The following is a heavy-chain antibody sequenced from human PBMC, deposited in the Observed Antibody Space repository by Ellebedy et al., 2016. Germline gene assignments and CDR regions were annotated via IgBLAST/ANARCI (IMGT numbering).Heavy chain of an antibody. CDR3: ARDGAYWYFDL. V-gene: IGHV1-3*01. J-gene: IGHJ2*01. D-gene: IGHD3-16*01. CDR2: INAGNGNT. Sequence: ASVKVSCXASGYTFTSYAMHWVRQAPGQRLEWMGWINAGNGNTKYSQKFQGRVTITRDTSASTAYMELSSLRSEDTAVYYCARDGAYWYFDLWGRGTLVTVSS. CDR1: GYTFTSYA.